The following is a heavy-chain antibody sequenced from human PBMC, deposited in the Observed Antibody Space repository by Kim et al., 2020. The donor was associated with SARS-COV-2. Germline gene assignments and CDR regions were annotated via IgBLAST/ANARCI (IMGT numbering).Heavy chain of an antibody. D-gene: IGHD5-12*01. CDR2: INAGNGNT. V-gene: IGHV1-3*01. CDR1: GYTFTSYA. CDR3: ARGGGYSGYDRVITVTKITFDI. Sequence: ASVKVSCKASGYTFTSYAMHWVRQAPGQRLEWMGWINAGNGNTKYSQKFQGIVTITRDTSASTAYMELSSLRSEDTAVYYCARGGGYSGYDRVITVTKITFDIWGQGTMVTVSS. J-gene: IGHJ3*02.